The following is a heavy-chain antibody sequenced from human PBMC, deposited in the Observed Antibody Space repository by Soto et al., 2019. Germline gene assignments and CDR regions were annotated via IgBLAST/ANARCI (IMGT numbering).Heavy chain of an antibody. J-gene: IGHJ4*02. V-gene: IGHV4-34*01. CDR3: ARGIRTLKGRGSDILTGYYASRFDY. D-gene: IGHD3-9*01. CDR1: GGSFSGYY. Sequence: SETLSLTCAVYGGSFSGYYWSWIRQPPGKGLEWIGEINHSGSTNYNPSLKSRVTISVDTSKNQFSLKLSSVTAADTAVYYCARGIRTLKGRGSDILTGYYASRFDYWGQGTLVTVSS. CDR2: INHSGST.